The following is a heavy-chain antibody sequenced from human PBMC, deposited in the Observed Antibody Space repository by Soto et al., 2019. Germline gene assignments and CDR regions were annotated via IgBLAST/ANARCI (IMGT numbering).Heavy chain of an antibody. CDR3: ARGSTESYRGSQIFDV. J-gene: IGHJ4*02. Sequence: GRPLRLSCVALGLTFGSPALSWVRQAPGEGLQWVGTIIDIGVDAKYAHPARAPFVISRENPTKPPYLQMTTWTAETPARNFFARGSTESYRGSQIFDVWGRGTLVTVSS. V-gene: IGHV3-23*01. D-gene: IGHD3-16*01. CDR2: IIDIGVDA. CDR1: GLTFGSPA.